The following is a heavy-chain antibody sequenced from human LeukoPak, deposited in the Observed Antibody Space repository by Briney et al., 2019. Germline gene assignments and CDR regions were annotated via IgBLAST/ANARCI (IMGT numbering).Heavy chain of an antibody. CDR2: IYSSGIT. CDR3: AEGVVGTKYFDY. J-gene: IGHJ4*02. D-gene: IGHD1-26*01. Sequence: GGSLRLSCAASGFTVSSNYVTWVRQAPGKGLEWVSVIYSSGITYYADSVKGRFTISRDNSKNTLSLQMNSLRAEDTAVYYCAEGVVGTKYFDYWGQGTLVTVSS. CDR1: GFTVSSNY. V-gene: IGHV3-53*01.